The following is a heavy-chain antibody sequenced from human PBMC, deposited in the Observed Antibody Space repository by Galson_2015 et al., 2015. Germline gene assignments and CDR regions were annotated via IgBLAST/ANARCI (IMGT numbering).Heavy chain of an antibody. CDR2: MNPNSGNT. CDR3: ARVSQGTLYYYYGMDV. J-gene: IGHJ6*02. V-gene: IGHV1-8*01. CDR1: GYTFTSYD. Sequence: SVKVSCKASGYTFTSYDINWVRQATGQGLEWMGWMNPNSGNTGYAQKFQGRVTMTRNTSISTAYMELSSLRSEDTAVYYCARVSQGTLYYYYGMDVWGQGTTVTVSS.